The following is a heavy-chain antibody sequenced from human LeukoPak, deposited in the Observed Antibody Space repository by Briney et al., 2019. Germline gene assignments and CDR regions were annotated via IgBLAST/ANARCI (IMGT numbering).Heavy chain of an antibody. D-gene: IGHD1-26*01. CDR1: GGSFSDYY. Sequence: SETLSLTCAVYGGSFSDYYWSWIRQPPGKGLEWIGSIYYSGSTYYNPSLKSRVTISVDTSKNQFSLKLSSVTAADTAVYYCARPRVGPRGYYFDYWGQGTLVTVSS. V-gene: IGHV4-34*01. CDR2: IYYSGST. CDR3: ARPRVGPRGYYFDY. J-gene: IGHJ4*02.